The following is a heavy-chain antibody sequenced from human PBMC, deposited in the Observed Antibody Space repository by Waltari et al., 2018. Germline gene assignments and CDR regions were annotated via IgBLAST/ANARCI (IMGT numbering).Heavy chain of an antibody. CDR2: LDREKGGI. Sequence: QVQLVQSGAEVKKPGASVKVSCKILGYTPKEVPMHWGRQAPGKGREGMARLDREKGGIMYAQNCQGRLTMTEDISLATAYMELSSLKFEDTAVYYCATDQRTERPNGYSYYGLDVWGQGTAVTVSS. CDR3: ATDQRTERPNGYSYYGLDV. CDR1: GYTPKEVP. D-gene: IGHD2-21*01. V-gene: IGHV1-24*01. J-gene: IGHJ6*02.